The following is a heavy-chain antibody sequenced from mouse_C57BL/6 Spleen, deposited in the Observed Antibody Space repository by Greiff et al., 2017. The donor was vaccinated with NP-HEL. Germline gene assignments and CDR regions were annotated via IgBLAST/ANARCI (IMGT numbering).Heavy chain of an antibody. D-gene: IGHD1-1*01. CDR3: ARYYYGTSYYFDY. CDR1: GFTFSDYG. Sequence: EVMLVESGGGLVKPGGSLKLSCAASGFTFSDYGMHWVRQAPEKGLEWVAYISSGNTTIYYADTVKGRFTISRDNAKNTLFLQMTSLRSEDTAMYYCARYYYGTSYYFDYWGQGTTLTVSS. J-gene: IGHJ2*01. V-gene: IGHV5-17*01. CDR2: ISSGNTTI.